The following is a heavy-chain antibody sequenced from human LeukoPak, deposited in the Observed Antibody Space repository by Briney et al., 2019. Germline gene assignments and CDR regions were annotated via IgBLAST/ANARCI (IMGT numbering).Heavy chain of an antibody. J-gene: IGHJ4*02. CDR1: GFTFDDYG. CDR3: ARGARGVSGYYFDY. D-gene: IGHD3-10*01. CDR2: INWNGGST. Sequence: PGGSLRLSCAASGFTFDDYGMSWVRQAPWKGLEWVSGINWNGGSTGYADSVKGRFTISRDNAKNSLYLQMNSLRAEDTALYYCARGARGVSGYYFDYWGQGTLVTVSS. V-gene: IGHV3-20*04.